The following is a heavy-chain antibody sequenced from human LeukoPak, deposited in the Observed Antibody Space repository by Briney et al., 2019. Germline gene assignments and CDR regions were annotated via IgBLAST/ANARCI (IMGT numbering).Heavy chain of an antibody. D-gene: IGHD3-22*01. Sequence: PGGSLRLSCAASGFTFSDYYMSWIRQAPGKRLEWVSYISSSGSTIYYADSVKGRFTISRDNAKNSLYLQMNSLRAEDTAVYYCARDSRNYYDSSGSDAFDIWGQGTMVTVSS. CDR2: ISSSGSTI. J-gene: IGHJ3*02. CDR3: ARDSRNYYDSSGSDAFDI. CDR1: GFTFSDYY. V-gene: IGHV3-11*01.